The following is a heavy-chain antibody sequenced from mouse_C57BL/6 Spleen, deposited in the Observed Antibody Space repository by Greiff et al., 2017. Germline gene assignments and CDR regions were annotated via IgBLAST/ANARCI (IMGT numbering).Heavy chain of an antibody. Sequence: QVQLQQSGAELVKPGASVKISCKASGYAFSSYWMNWVKQRPGKGLEWIGQIYPGDGDTNYNGKFKGKATLTADKSSSTAYMQLSSLTSEDSAVYFCARSFITTVGYFDVWGTGTTVTVSS. D-gene: IGHD1-1*01. J-gene: IGHJ1*03. CDR2: IYPGDGDT. CDR1: GYAFSSYW. CDR3: ARSFITTVGYFDV. V-gene: IGHV1-80*01.